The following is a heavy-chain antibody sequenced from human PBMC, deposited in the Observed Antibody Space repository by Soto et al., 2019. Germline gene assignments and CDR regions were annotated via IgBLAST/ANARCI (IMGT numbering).Heavy chain of an antibody. D-gene: IGHD3-22*01. V-gene: IGHV4-39*01. CDR3: ATLYYYDSSGYPY. J-gene: IGHJ4*02. Sequence: SETLSLTCPVSGGSISSSSYYWGWIRQPPGKGLEWIGSIYYSGSTYYNPSLKSRVTISVDTSKNQFSLKLSSVTAADTAVYYCATLYYYDSSGYPYWGQGTLVTVSS. CDR1: GGSISSSSYY. CDR2: IYYSGST.